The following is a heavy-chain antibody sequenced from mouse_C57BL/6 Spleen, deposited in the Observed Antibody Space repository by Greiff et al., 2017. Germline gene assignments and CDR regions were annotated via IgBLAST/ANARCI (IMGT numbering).Heavy chain of an antibody. J-gene: IGHJ3*01. Sequence: SGAELVRPGASVTLSCKASGYTFTDYEMHWVKQTPVHGLEWIGAIDPETGGTAYNQKFKGKAILTADKSSSTAYMELRSLTSEDSAVYYCYDYDAYWGQGTLVTVSA. CDR1: GYTFTDYE. D-gene: IGHD2-4*01. CDR2: IDPETGGT. V-gene: IGHV1-15*01. CDR3: YDYDAY.